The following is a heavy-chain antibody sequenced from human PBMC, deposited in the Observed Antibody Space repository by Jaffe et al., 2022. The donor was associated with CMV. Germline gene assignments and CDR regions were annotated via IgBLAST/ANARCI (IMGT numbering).Heavy chain of an antibody. D-gene: IGHD6-19*01. Sequence: EVQLVESGGDLTQPGGSLRLSCAVSGLTVGGKYMTWVRQAPGRGLEWVSVIYSGGMTYYADSVKGRFTMSRDNSRNMLFLQMDSLRADDTATYYCATVGSGYWYGQGWYFEIWGRGTPVTVSS. CDR1: GLTVGGKY. CDR2: IYSGGMT. V-gene: IGHV3-53*01. CDR3: ATVGSGYWYGQGWYFEI. J-gene: IGHJ2*01.